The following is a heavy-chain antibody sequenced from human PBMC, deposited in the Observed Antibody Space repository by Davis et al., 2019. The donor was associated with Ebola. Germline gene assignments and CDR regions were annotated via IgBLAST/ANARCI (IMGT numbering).Heavy chain of an antibody. D-gene: IGHD2-15*01. V-gene: IGHV3-7*01. CDR3: ARDRNIVVVVAIYGMDV. CDR1: GGSFSGYY. Sequence: PSETLSLTCAVYGGSFSGYYWSWIRQPPGKGLEWVANIKQDGSEKYYVDSVKGRFTISRDNAKNSLYLQMNSLRAEDTAVYYCARDRNIVVVVAIYGMDVWGQGTTVTVSS. CDR2: IKQDGSEK. J-gene: IGHJ6*02.